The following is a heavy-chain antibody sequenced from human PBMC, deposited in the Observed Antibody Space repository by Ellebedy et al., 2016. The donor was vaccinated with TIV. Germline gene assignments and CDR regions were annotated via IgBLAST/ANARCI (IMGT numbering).Heavy chain of an antibody. D-gene: IGHD3-22*01. CDR3: ARDTYYYDSSGEFDY. CDR2: IIPIFGTA. V-gene: IGHV1-69*13. Sequence: ASVKVSXXASGGTFSSYAISWVRQAPGQGLEWMGGIIPIFGTANYAQKFQGRVTITADESTSTAYMELSSLRSGDTAVYYCARDTYYYDSSGEFDYWGQGTLVTVSS. J-gene: IGHJ4*02. CDR1: GGTFSSYA.